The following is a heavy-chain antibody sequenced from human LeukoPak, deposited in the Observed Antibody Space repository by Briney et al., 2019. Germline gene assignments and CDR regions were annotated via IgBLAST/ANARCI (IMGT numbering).Heavy chain of an antibody. CDR2: INPNSGGT. Sequence: ASVQVYCKASGYTFTGYYMHWARQAPGQGLEWMGWINPNSGGTNYAQKFQGRVTMTRDTSISTAYLELSRLRPDDTAVYYCASDETTVGYIVIAVAGTFDYWGQGTLVTVSS. J-gene: IGHJ4*02. CDR3: ASDETTVGYIVIAVAGTFDY. D-gene: IGHD6-19*01. V-gene: IGHV1-2*02. CDR1: GYTFTGYY.